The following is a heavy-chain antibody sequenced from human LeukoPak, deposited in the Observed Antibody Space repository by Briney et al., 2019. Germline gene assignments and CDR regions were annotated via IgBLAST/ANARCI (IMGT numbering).Heavy chain of an antibody. CDR1: GFTFSRFT. D-gene: IGHD3-22*01. Sequence: GGSLRLSCAASGFTFSRFTMNWVRQAPGKGLEWVSYISGSGTTKYHAESVQGRFTISRDNAKNSLYLQMNSLRAEDTAVYYCAKGYLSGHYRGDYYYYYGMDVWGQGTTVTVSS. CDR3: AKGYLSGHYRGDYYYYYGMDV. V-gene: IGHV3-48*04. J-gene: IGHJ6*02. CDR2: ISGSGTTK.